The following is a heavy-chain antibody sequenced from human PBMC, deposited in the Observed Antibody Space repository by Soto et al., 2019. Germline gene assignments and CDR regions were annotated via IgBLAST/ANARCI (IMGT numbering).Heavy chain of an antibody. CDR2: IVVGSGNT. D-gene: IGHD4-17*01. CDR1: GFTFTSSA. J-gene: IGHJ4*02. CDR3: AAEWFDYGGNFDY. V-gene: IGHV1-58*01. Sequence: SVKVSCKASGFTFTSSAVQWVRQARGQRLEWIGWIVVGSGNTNYAQKFQERVTVTRDMCTSIAFMELSSLRSEDTAVYYCAAEWFDYGGNFDYWGQGTLVTVSS.